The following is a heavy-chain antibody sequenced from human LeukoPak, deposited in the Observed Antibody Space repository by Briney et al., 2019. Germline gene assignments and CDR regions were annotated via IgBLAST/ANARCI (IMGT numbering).Heavy chain of an antibody. D-gene: IGHD4/OR15-4a*01. Sequence: PGGSLRLSCAASGFIFSTYAMNWVRQAPGKGLEWVSTISGSGGSTYYADSVKGRFTISRDNAKNTLYLQMNSLRAEDTAVYYCAKEYGASRWGQGTLVTASS. V-gene: IGHV3-23*01. J-gene: IGHJ4*02. CDR1: GFIFSTYA. CDR2: ISGSGGST. CDR3: AKEYGASR.